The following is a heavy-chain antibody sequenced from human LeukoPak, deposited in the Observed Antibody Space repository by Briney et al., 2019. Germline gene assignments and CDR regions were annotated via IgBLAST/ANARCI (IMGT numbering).Heavy chain of an antibody. CDR1: RFSFDDYV. V-gene: IGHV3-9*01. Sequence: GGSLRLSCAASRFSFDDYVMHWVRPAPGKGLEGVSGVSWNSGSIGYADYVKGRFTISRDNAKNSLYLQMNSLRAEDTALYYCAKRAGGSSWYFFDYWGQGTLVTVSS. D-gene: IGHD6-13*01. CDR3: AKRAGGSSWYFFDY. J-gene: IGHJ4*02. CDR2: VSWNSGSI.